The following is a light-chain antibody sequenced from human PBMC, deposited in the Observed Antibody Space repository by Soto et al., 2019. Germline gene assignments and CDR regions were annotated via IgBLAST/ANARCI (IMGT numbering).Light chain of an antibody. J-gene: IGLJ6*01. V-gene: IGLV1-44*01. CDR2: SNN. CDR1: SSNIGSNT. Sequence: QSVLTQPPSASGTPGQRVTISCSGSSSNIGSNTVNWYQQLPGTAPKLLIYSNNQRPSGVPDRFSGSKSGTSASLAISGLQCEDGGDYYCAAWENTRNAHYVFVIGSRAPVL. CDR3: AAWENTRNAHYV.